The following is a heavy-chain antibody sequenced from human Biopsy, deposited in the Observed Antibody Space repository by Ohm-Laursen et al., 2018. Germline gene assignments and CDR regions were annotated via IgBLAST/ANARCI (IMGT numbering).Heavy chain of an antibody. CDR1: GGSISDYY. CDR3: ARHAPSYSGSYWRYFDL. D-gene: IGHD1-26*01. CDR2: IYYTGST. J-gene: IGHJ2*01. Sequence: SETLSLTCSVSGGSISDYYWSWLRQPPGKGLEWIGYIYYTGSTNYNPSLKSRVTISVDTSMNHLSLRLTSVTAADTAVYYCARHAPSYSGSYWRYFDLWGRGTLVTVSS. V-gene: IGHV4-59*08.